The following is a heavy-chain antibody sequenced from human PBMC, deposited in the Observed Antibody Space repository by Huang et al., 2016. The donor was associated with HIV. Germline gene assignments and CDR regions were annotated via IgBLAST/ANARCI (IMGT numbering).Heavy chain of an antibody. J-gene: IGHJ4*02. CDR2: SYPGDSDT. V-gene: IGHV5-51*01. CDR3: ARLSTTWYFDY. CDR1: GYSFTSYW. D-gene: IGHD1-1*01. Sequence: EVQLVQSGAEVKKPGESLKFSCKGSGYSFTSYWIGWVRQMPGKGRDGMGISYPGDSDTRYIPSFQGQVTISADKSISTAYLQWSSLKASDTAMYYCARLSTTWYFDYWGQGTLVTVSS.